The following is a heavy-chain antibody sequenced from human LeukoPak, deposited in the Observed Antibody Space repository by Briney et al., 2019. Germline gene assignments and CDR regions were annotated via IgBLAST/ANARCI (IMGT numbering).Heavy chain of an antibody. Sequence: GSLRLSCAASEFTFSNYALHWVRQAPSKGPQWVAVISYDGNTIHYADSVKGRFIISRDTSKNTLYLQMNSLRAEDTAVYYCARSGGLQKFDYWGQGTLVTVSS. CDR2: ISYDGNTI. CDR3: ARSGGLQKFDY. CDR1: EFTFSNYA. D-gene: IGHD4-11*01. J-gene: IGHJ4*02. V-gene: IGHV3-30-3*01.